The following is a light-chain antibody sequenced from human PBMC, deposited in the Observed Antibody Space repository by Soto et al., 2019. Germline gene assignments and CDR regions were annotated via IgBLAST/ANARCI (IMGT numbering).Light chain of an antibody. J-gene: IGLJ1*01. CDR3: TSPTPGSLYV. CDR2: MVS. V-gene: IGLV2-14*01. CDR1: SSDVGNYNY. Sequence: QSALTQPASVSGSPGQSITISCTRTSSDVGNYNYVSWYQQYPGRVPKLLIYMVSNRPSGGSNRFSGSKSGNTASLTISGLQAEDEADYFCTSPTPGSLYVFGTGTKVTVL.